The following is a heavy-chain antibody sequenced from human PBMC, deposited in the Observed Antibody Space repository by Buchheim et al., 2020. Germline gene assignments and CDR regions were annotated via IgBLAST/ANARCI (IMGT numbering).Heavy chain of an antibody. J-gene: IGHJ4*02. CDR3: ARQGQRLAMSYFDY. D-gene: IGHD6-25*01. V-gene: IGHV4-59*01. CDR1: GGSIRNYY. CDR2: INYSGTA. Sequence: QVQLQESGPGLVKPSETLSLTCTVSGGSIRNYYWSWIRQPPGKGLEWIGNINYSGTANYNASLKTRVTISVDTSKNQFSLRVTSVTAADTAVYYRARQGQRLAMSYFDYWGQGTL.